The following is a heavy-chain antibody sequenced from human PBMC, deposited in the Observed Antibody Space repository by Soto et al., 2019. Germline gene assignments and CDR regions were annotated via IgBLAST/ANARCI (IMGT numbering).Heavy chain of an antibody. CDR1: GFTFSSYA. V-gene: IGHV3-30-3*01. J-gene: IGHJ4*02. CDR3: ARDASTAMVTGYFDY. CDR2: ISYDGSNK. D-gene: IGHD5-18*01. Sequence: ALRLSCAASGFTFSSYAMHWVRQAPGKGLEWVAVISYDGSNKYYADSVRGRFTISRDNSKNTLYLQMNSLRAEDTAVYYCARDASTAMVTGYFDYWGQGTLVTAS.